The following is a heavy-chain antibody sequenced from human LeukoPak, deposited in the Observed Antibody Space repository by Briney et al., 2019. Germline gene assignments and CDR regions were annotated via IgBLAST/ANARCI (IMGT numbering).Heavy chain of an antibody. CDR2: ISGSGGST. J-gene: IGHJ4*02. Sequence: GGSLRLSCAASGFTFSSYAMSWARQAPGKGLEWVSAISGSGGSTYYADSVKGRFTISRDNSKNTLYLQMNSLRAEDTAVYYCAKVGPWIQLWFDFDYWGQGTLVTVSS. CDR3: AKVGPWIQLWFDFDY. D-gene: IGHD5-18*01. V-gene: IGHV3-23*01. CDR1: GFTFSSYA.